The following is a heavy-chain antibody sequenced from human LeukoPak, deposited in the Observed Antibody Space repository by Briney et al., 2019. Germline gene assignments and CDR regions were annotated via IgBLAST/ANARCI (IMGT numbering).Heavy chain of an antibody. CDR1: GYTFTSCA. Sequence: ASVKVSCKASGYTFTSCAIHWVRQAPGQRLEWMGWINTGNGNTKYSQKFQGRVTITRDTPASTAYMELSSLRSEDTAAYYCARVGGGYYGALDYWGQGTLVTVSS. CDR2: INTGNGNT. CDR3: ARVGGGYYGALDY. D-gene: IGHD3-10*01. V-gene: IGHV1-3*04. J-gene: IGHJ4*02.